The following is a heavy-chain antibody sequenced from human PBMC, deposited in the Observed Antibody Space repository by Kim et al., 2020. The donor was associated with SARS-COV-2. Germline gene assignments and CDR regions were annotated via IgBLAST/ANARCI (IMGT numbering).Heavy chain of an antibody. CDR3: AKDGVTGPSVYYYGMDV. V-gene: IGHV3-23*01. Sequence: VKGRFTISRENSKTTLHLQMNSLRAEDTAVYYCAKDGVTGPSVYYYGMDVWGQGTTVTVSS. D-gene: IGHD2-21*02. J-gene: IGHJ6*02.